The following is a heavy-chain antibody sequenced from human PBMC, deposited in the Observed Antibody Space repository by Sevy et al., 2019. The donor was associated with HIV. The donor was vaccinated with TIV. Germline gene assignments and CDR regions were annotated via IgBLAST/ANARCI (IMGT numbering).Heavy chain of an antibody. Sequence: GGSLRLSCAASGFTFSSYGMHWVRQAPGKGLEWVAFIQYDGSNKYYADSVKGRFTVSRDSSKNTLYLQLNSLRGDDTAVYYCAKDGTGFVAAPYNWFNPWGQGTLVTVSS. CDR1: GFTFSSYG. CDR3: AKDGTGFVAAPYNWFNP. J-gene: IGHJ5*02. V-gene: IGHV3-30*02. CDR2: IQYDGSNK. D-gene: IGHD6-6*01.